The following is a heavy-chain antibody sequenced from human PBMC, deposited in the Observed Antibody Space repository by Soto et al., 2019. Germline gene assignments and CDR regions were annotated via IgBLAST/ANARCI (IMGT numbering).Heavy chain of an antibody. D-gene: IGHD3-10*02. Sequence: WASVKVSCKASGFTFTSSAVQWVRQARGQRLEWIGWIVVGSGNTNYAQKFQERVTITRDMSTSTAYMELSSLRSEDTAVYYCAADNLLWPMFDRYGMDVWGQGTTVTVSS. CDR1: GFTFTSSA. CDR3: AADNLLWPMFDRYGMDV. J-gene: IGHJ6*02. CDR2: IVVGSGNT. V-gene: IGHV1-58*01.